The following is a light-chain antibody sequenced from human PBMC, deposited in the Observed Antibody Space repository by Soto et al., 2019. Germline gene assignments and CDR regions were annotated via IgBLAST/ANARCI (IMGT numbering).Light chain of an antibody. CDR1: QTISSW. CDR2: KAS. J-gene: IGKJ2*01. V-gene: IGKV1-5*03. CDR3: QQYGSSPPTYT. Sequence: DIQMTQSPSTLSGSVGDRVTITCRASQTISSWLAWYQQKPGKAPKLLIYKASTLKSGVTSRFSGSGSGTDFTLTISRLEPEDFAVYCCQQYGSSPPTYTFGQGTKLEIK.